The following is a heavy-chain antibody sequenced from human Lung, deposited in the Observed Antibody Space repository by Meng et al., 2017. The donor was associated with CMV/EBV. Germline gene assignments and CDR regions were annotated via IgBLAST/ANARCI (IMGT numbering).Heavy chain of an antibody. D-gene: IGHD2-15*01. CDR3: ARYDIVAVPKAHRNPTAVYYYYGMDG. Sequence: GEXXKISCAASGFNFRTYWMSWVRQSPGLGLEWVATIKEDKLEVYYVDTVKGGFTISRDKARNSLYLQMNSLRVEDTAVYYCARYDIVAVPKAHRNPTAVYYYYGMDGXGQGXTVTVSS. V-gene: IGHV3-7*01. CDR1: GFNFRTYW. CDR2: IKEDKLEV. J-gene: IGHJ6*02.